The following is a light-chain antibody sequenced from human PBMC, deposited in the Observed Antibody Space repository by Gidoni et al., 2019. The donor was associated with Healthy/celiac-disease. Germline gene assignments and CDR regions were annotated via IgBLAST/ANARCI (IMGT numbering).Light chain of an antibody. CDR2: GNS. CDR1: SSNIGAGYD. CDR3: QSYDSSLSGWV. V-gene: IGLV1-40*01. Sequence: QSVLTQPPSVSEAPGQRVTISCTGSSSNIGAGYDVHWYQQLPGTAPKLLIYGNSNRPSGVPDRFSGSKSGTSASLAITGLQAEDEADYYCQSYDSSLSGWVFGGGTKLXVX. J-gene: IGLJ3*02.